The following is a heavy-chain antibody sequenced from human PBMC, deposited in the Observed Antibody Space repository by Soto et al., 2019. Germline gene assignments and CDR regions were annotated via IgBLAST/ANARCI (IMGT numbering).Heavy chain of an antibody. CDR2: IYYSGST. J-gene: IGHJ5*02. CDR3: ASQDSSNWYDWFDP. V-gene: IGHV4-39*01. Sequence: SETLSLTCTVSGGSISSSSYYWGWIRQPPGKGLEWIGSIYYSGSTYYNPSLKSRVTISVDTSKNQCSLKLSSVSAADTAVYYCASQDSSNWYDWFDPWGQGTLVTVSS. CDR1: GGSISSSSYY. D-gene: IGHD6-13*01.